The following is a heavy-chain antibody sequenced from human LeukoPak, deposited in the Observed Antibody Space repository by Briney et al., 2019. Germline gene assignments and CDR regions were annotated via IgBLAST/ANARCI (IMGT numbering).Heavy chain of an antibody. D-gene: IGHD6-6*01. J-gene: IGHJ4*02. Sequence: SQTLSLTCTVSGVSISSGGYYWSWIRQHPGKGLEWIGYIYYSGSTYYNPSLKSRVTISVDTSKNQFSLKLSSVTAADTAVYYCARAGIVARRGGVFDYWGQGTLVTVPS. V-gene: IGHV4-31*03. CDR3: ARAGIVARRGGVFDY. CDR2: IYYSGST. CDR1: GVSISSGGYY.